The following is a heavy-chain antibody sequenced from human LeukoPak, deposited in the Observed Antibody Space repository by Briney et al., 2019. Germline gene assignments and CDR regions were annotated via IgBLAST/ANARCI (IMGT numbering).Heavy chain of an antibody. Sequence: GGSLRLSCAASGFTFSSYEMNWVRQAPGKGLEWVSYISSSGSTIYYADSVKGRFTISRDNAKNTLYLQMNSLRAEDTAVYYCAKTYYYDSSGYYEDAFDSWGQGTMVTVSS. J-gene: IGHJ3*02. V-gene: IGHV3-48*03. CDR3: AKTYYYDSSGYYEDAFDS. D-gene: IGHD3-22*01. CDR1: GFTFSSYE. CDR2: ISSSGSTI.